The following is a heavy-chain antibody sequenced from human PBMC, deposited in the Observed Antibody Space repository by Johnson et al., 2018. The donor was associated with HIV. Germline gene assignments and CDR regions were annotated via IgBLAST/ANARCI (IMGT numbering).Heavy chain of an antibody. V-gene: IGHV3-30-3*01. CDR3: ASLSSSGAFDI. CDR2: ISYDGSNK. D-gene: IGHD6-6*01. J-gene: IGHJ3*02. Sequence: APGKGLEWVAVISYDGSNKYYADSVKGRFTISRDNSKNTLYLQMNSLRAEDTAVYYCASLSSSGAFDIWGQWTMVTVSS.